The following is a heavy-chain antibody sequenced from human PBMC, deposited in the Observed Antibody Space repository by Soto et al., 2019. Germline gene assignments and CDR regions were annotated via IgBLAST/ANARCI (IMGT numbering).Heavy chain of an antibody. CDR3: ARDRCSGGSCYNYYYYGIDV. CDR2: ISAYNGNT. CDR1: GYTFTSYG. V-gene: IGHV1-18*01. Sequence: ASVKVSCKASGYTFTSYGISWVRQAPGQGLEWMGWISAYNGNTNYAQKLQGRVTMTTDTSTSTAYMELRSLRSDDTAVYYCARDRCSGGSCYNYYYYGIDVWGQGTTVTVSS. J-gene: IGHJ6*02. D-gene: IGHD2-15*01.